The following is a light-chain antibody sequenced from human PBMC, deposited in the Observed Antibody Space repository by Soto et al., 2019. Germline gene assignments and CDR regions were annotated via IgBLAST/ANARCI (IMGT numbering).Light chain of an antibody. V-gene: IGLV2-14*01. CDR2: EVN. CDR1: SSDVGGYNY. J-gene: IGLJ3*02. Sequence: QSVLTQPASVSGSLGQSITISCTGRSSDVGGYNYVSWYQQHPGKAPKLMIYEVNHRPSGVSNRFSGSKSGNTASLTISGLQAEDEADYYCSSFTSSSTQVLGGGTKLTVL. CDR3: SSFTSSSTQV.